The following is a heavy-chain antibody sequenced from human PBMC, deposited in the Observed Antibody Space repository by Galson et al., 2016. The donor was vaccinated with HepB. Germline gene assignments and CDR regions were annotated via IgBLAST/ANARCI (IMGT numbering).Heavy chain of an antibody. CDR1: GGSISSYY. D-gene: IGHD2-15*01. V-gene: IGHV4-59*01. J-gene: IGHJ4*02. Sequence: LSLTCTVSGGSISSYYWSWIRQPPGQGLEWIGYIYYSGSTSYNPSFKSRVTISVDTSKNQFSLKLRSVTAADTAVYYCARDRVSSSYYSLDYWGQGTPVTVSS. CDR2: IYYSGST. CDR3: ARDRVSSSYYSLDY.